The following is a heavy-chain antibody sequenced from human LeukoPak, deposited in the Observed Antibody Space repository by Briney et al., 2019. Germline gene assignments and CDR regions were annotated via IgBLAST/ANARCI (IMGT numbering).Heavy chain of an antibody. D-gene: IGHD1-1*01. CDR3: ASNPPNTGDFYY. CDR1: GGTFSSYA. CDR2: IIPIFGTA. Sequence: GASVKVSCKASGGTFSSYAISWVRQAPGQGLEWMGGIIPIFGTANYAQKFQGRVTITADESTSTAYMELSSLRSEDTAAYYCASNPPNTGDFYYWGLGSLVTVSS. V-gene: IGHV1-69*13. J-gene: IGHJ4*02.